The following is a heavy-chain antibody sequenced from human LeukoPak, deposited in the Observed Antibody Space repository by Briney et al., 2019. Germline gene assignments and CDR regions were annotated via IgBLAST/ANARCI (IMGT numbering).Heavy chain of an antibody. Sequence: GASVKVSCKASGYTFTGYYMHWVRQAPGQGLEWMGWINPNSGGTNYAQKFQGRVTMTRDTSISTAYMELSRLRSDDTAVYYRARDRAVAGPEWLDYWGQGTLVTVS. CDR3: ARDRAVAGPEWLDY. CDR1: GYTFTGYY. J-gene: IGHJ4*02. D-gene: IGHD6-19*01. CDR2: INPNSGGT. V-gene: IGHV1-2*02.